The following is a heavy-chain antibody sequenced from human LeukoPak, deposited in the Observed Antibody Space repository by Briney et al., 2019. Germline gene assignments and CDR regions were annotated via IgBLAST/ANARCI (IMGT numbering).Heavy chain of an antibody. CDR3: ARAMGDSSGYPQGALDI. J-gene: IGHJ3*02. CDR2: IIPILGIA. V-gene: IGHV1-69*04. CDR1: GGTFSSYV. Sequence: VASVKVSCKASGGTFSSYVISWVRQAPGQGLEWMGRIIPILGIANYAQKFQGRVTITADKSTSAAYIELSSLRSEDTAVYYCARAMGDSSGYPQGALDIWGQGTMVTVSS. D-gene: IGHD3-22*01.